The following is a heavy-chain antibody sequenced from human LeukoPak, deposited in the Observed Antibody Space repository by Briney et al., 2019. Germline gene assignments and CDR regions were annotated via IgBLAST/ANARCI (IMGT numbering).Heavy chain of an antibody. D-gene: IGHD1-20*01. CDR3: AKDLGITGTTLDDH. J-gene: IGHJ4*02. CDR2: ITGRGST. Sequence: GGSLRLSCAASGFTFSSYAMSWVRQAPGKGLEWVSAITGRGSTYYADSVKGRFTISRDNSINTLYLQMNSLRAEDTAIYYCAKDLGITGTTLDDHWGQGTLVTVSS. V-gene: IGHV3-23*01. CDR1: GFTFSSYA.